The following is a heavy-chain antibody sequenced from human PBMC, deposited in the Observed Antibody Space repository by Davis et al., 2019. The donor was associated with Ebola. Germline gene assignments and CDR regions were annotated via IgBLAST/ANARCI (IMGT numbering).Heavy chain of an antibody. Sequence: PSETLSLTCAVYGGSFSGYYWSWIRQPPGKGLEWIGYIYYSGSTNYNPSLKSRVTISVDTSKNQFSLKLSSVTAADTAVYYCARLTVAASRVTWFDPWGQGTLVTVSS. CDR3: ARLTVAASRVTWFDP. D-gene: IGHD2-15*01. CDR1: GGSFSGYY. V-gene: IGHV4-59*01. J-gene: IGHJ5*02. CDR2: IYYSGST.